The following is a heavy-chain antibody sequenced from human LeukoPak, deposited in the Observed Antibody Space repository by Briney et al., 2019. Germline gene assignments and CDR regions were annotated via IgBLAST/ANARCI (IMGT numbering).Heavy chain of an antibody. Sequence: GASVKVSCKASGFTFSHHAMNWVRQAPGQRLEWMGWINAGNGKTKYSQKFQDRVTITRDTSASTTYMKLNSLRSEDTAIYYCARGVWSSHNKEYFFDYWGQGTLVTVSS. J-gene: IGHJ4*02. V-gene: IGHV1-3*01. CDR3: ARGVWSSHNKEYFFDY. CDR1: GFTFSHHA. CDR2: INAGNGKT. D-gene: IGHD6-19*01.